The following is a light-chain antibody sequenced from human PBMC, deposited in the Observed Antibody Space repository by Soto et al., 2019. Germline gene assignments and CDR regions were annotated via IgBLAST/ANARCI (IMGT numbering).Light chain of an antibody. Sequence: ASQMTQSPSSLSASVGDRVTITCRASQGIRNDLGWYQQKPGKAPKLLIYAASSLQSGVPPRFSGSGSGTDFTLTISSLQPEDFATYYCLQDYNYPLTVGGGTKVDIK. V-gene: IGKV1-6*01. J-gene: IGKJ4*01. CDR2: AAS. CDR1: QGIRND. CDR3: LQDYNYPLT.